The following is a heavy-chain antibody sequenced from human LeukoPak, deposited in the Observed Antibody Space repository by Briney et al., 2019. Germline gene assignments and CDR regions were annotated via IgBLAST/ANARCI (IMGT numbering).Heavy chain of an antibody. CDR2: IYYSGST. J-gene: IGHJ4*02. CDR1: GGSISSGDYY. V-gene: IGHV4-30-4*01. CDR3: ARAHTTVTTAFDY. D-gene: IGHD4-17*01. Sequence: SETLSLTCTVSGGSISSGDYYWSWIRQPPGKGLEWIGYIYYSGSTYYNPSLKSRVTISVDTSKNQFSLKLSSVTAADTAVYYCARAHTTVTTAFDYWGQGTLVTVSS.